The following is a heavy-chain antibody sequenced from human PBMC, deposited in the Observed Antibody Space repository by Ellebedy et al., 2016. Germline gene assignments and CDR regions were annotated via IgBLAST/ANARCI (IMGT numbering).Heavy chain of an antibody. Sequence: GGSLRLSCAASGFTFSSYAMHWVHQAPGKGLEWVAVISYDGSNKYYADSVKGRFTISRDNSKNTLYLQMNSLRAEDTAVYYCASGQQLWFDYWGQGTLVTVSS. CDR3: ASGQQLWFDY. D-gene: IGHD5-18*01. V-gene: IGHV3-30-3*01. J-gene: IGHJ5*01. CDR1: GFTFSSYA. CDR2: ISYDGSNK.